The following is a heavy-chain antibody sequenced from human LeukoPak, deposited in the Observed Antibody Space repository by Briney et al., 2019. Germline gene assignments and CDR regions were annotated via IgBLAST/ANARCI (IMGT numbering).Heavy chain of an antibody. Sequence: PGRSLRLSCAASGFTFDDYAMRWVRQAPGKGLEWVSGISWNSGSIGYADSVKGRFTISRDNAKNSLYLQMNSLRAEDTALYYCAKTGYWGQGTLVTVSS. V-gene: IGHV3-9*01. CDR1: GFTFDDYA. CDR2: ISWNSGSI. CDR3: AKTGY. J-gene: IGHJ4*02. D-gene: IGHD2-8*02.